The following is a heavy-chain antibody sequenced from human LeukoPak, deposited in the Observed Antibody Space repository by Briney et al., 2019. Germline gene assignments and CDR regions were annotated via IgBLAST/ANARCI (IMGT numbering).Heavy chain of an antibody. CDR1: GFSVRTNY. Sequence: GGSLRLSCAASGFSVRTNYMSWVRQAPGKGLEWVSAISGSAYSTYYADSVKGRFTISRDNSKNTLYLQMNSLRADDTAVYYCAKETVAAPPIDYWGQGTLVTVS. CDR2: ISGSAYST. CDR3: AKETVAAPPIDY. D-gene: IGHD6-19*01. J-gene: IGHJ4*02. V-gene: IGHV3-23*01.